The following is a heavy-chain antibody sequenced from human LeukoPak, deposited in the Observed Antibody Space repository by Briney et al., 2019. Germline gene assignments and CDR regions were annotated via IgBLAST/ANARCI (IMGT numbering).Heavy chain of an antibody. J-gene: IGHJ4*02. CDR2: ISGSGGST. CDR3: ATTFGELLSPYFDY. D-gene: IGHD3-10*02. CDR1: GFTFSSYA. V-gene: IGHV3-23*01. Sequence: GGSLRLSCAASGFTFSSYAMSWGRQAPGEGLEWVSAISGSGGSTYYADSVKGGFTISRDNSKNTLYLQMNSLRAEDTAVYYCATTFGELLSPYFDYWGQGTLVTVSS.